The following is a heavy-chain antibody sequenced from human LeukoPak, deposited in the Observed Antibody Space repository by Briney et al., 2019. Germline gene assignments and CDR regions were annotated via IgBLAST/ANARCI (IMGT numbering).Heavy chain of an antibody. CDR3: AKATREYYFDY. J-gene: IGHJ4*02. CDR2: ISWNSGSI. Sequence: RPGGSLRLSCAASGFTFSSYAMHWVRQAPGKGLEWVSGISWNSGSIGYADSVKGRFTISRDNAKNSLYLQMNSLRAEDTALYYCAKATREYYFDYWGQGTLVTVSS. CDR1: GFTFSSYA. V-gene: IGHV3-9*01.